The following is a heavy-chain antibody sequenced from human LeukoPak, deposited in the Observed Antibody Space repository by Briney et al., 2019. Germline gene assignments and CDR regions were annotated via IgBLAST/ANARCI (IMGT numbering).Heavy chain of an antibody. CDR1: GYTFTSYG. CDR3: ARDTIRRTDYYESSVI. D-gene: IGHD3-22*01. V-gene: IGHV1-18*01. J-gene: IGHJ3*02. Sequence: GASVKVSCKASGYTFTSYGISWVRQAPGQGLEWMGWISAYNDNTNYAQNLQGRVTMTTDTSTSTAYMELRSLRSDDTAVYYCARDTIRRTDYYESSVIWGQGTMVTVSS. CDR2: ISAYNDNT.